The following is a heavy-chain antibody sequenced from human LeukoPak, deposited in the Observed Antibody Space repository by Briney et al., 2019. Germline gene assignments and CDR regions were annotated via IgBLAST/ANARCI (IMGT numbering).Heavy chain of an antibody. V-gene: IGHV1-69*13. CDR1: GYTFTGYH. D-gene: IGHD3-16*01. Sequence: GASVKVSCKASGYTFTGYHMHWVRQAPGQGLEWMGGIIPIFGTANYAQKFQGRVTITADESTSTAYMELSSLRSEDTAVYYCARPPGDGNYFDYWGQGTLVTVSS. CDR3: ARPPGDGNYFDY. CDR2: IIPIFGTA. J-gene: IGHJ4*02.